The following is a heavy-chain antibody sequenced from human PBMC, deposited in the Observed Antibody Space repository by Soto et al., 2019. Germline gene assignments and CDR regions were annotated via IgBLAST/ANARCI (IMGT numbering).Heavy chain of an antibody. D-gene: IGHD3-10*01. J-gene: IGHJ6*02. V-gene: IGHV3-21*01. CDR2: ISSSSSYI. CDR1: GFTFSSYS. Sequence: PGGSLRLSCAASGFTFSSYSMNWVRQAPGKGLEWVSSISSSSSYIYYPEKVNGRFTISRDNAKNSLYLQMNNLRAEDTAVYYCARDSLFYYGSGSYNPYYYYYGMDVWGQGTTVTVAS. CDR3: ARDSLFYYGSGSYNPYYYYYGMDV.